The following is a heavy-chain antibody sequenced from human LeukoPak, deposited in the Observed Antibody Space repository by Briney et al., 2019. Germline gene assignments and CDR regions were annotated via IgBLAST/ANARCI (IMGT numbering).Heavy chain of an antibody. D-gene: IGHD6-19*01. J-gene: IGHJ4*02. Sequence: GSLRLSCAASGFTFSSYSMNWVRQAPGRGLEWVSYISSSSSTIYYADSVKGRFTISRDNAKNSLYLQMNSLRAEDTAVYYCARVGWAVARGLVTYYFDYWGQGTLVTVSS. CDR2: ISSSSSTI. CDR3: ARVGWAVARGLVTYYFDY. V-gene: IGHV3-48*01. CDR1: GFTFSSYS.